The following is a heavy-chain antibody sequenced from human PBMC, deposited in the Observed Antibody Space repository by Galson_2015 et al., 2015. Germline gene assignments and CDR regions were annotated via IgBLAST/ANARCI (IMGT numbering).Heavy chain of an antibody. CDR3: ARPARGIAVAGDDNDAFDI. CDR1: GYTFTGYY. D-gene: IGHD6-19*01. J-gene: IGHJ3*02. CDR2: INPNSGGT. Sequence: SVKVSCKASGYTFTGYYMHWVRQAPGQGLEWMGRINPNSGGTNYAQKFQGRVTMTRDTSISTAYMELSRLRSDDTAVYYCARPARGIAVAGDDNDAFDIWGQGTTVTVSS. V-gene: IGHV1-2*06.